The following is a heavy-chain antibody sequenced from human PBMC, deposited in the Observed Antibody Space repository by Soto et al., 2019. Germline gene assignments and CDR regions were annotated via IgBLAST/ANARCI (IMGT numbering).Heavy chain of an antibody. Sequence: QVQLVQSGAEVKKPGSSVKVSCKASGGPFSTYTISWVRQAPGQGLEWMGRIIPILGVANYAQQFQGRVSSTADKSTTTAYMELRSLRSEDTAVYYCAKVRGGAGAEGYYLDFWGQGTLVTVSS. CDR1: GGPFSTYT. J-gene: IGHJ4*02. D-gene: IGHD3-16*01. CDR2: IIPILGVA. CDR3: AKVRGGAGAEGYYLDF. V-gene: IGHV1-69*02.